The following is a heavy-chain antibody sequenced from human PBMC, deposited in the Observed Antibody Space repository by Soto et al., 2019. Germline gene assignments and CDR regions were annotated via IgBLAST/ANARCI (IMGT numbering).Heavy chain of an antibody. D-gene: IGHD2-2*01. CDR1: GGSISSGGYY. V-gene: IGHV4-31*03. Sequence: QVQLQESGPGLVKPSQTLSLTCTVSGGSISSGGYYWSWIRQHPGKGLEWIGYIYYSGSTYYNPSLKSRVTISVDTSKNQFSLKLSSVTAADTAVYYCARDYCSSTSCPTSYYCGMDVWGQGTTVTVSS. CDR2: IYYSGST. J-gene: IGHJ6*02. CDR3: ARDYCSSTSCPTSYYCGMDV.